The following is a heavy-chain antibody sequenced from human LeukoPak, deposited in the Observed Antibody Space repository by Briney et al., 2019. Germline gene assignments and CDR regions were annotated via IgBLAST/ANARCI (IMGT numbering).Heavy chain of an antibody. CDR1: GFTFSDAW. D-gene: IGHD3-10*01. Sequence: GGSLRLSCAASGFTFSDAWMSWVRQTPGKGLEWVSAISGSGGSTYYADSVKGRFTISRDNSKNTLYLQMNSLRAEDTAVYYCAKVGSYGSGSYYNKEFDYWGQGTLVTVSS. V-gene: IGHV3-23*01. J-gene: IGHJ4*02. CDR2: ISGSGGST. CDR3: AKVGSYGSGSYYNKEFDY.